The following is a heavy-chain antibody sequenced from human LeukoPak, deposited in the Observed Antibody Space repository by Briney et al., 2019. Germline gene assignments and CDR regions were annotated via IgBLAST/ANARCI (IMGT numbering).Heavy chain of an antibody. CDR3: ARLGGRLLDRLAEY. J-gene: IGHJ4*02. Sequence: ASVKVSCKASGYTFTGYYMHWVRQVPGQGREWMGWINPNSGGTNYAQKFQGRVTMTRDTSIGTAYMELSWLRSDDTAVYYCARLGGRLLDRLAEYWGQGTLATVSS. CDR2: INPNSGGT. CDR1: GYTFTGYY. V-gene: IGHV1-2*02. D-gene: IGHD1-26*01.